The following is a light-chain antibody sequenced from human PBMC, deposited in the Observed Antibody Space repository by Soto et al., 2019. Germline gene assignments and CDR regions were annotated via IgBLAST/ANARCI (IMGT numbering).Light chain of an antibody. CDR2: DAS. V-gene: IGKV3-11*01. CDR3: QQSHHWPIT. J-gene: IGKJ5*01. CDR1: QTVGRY. Sequence: EIVLTQSPATLSLSPGDRGTLSCRASQTVGRYLGWYQHNPGQGPRLLVYDASNRATGIPARFSGSGSETDFTLTISSLEPEDFVVYYCQQSHHWPITFGQGTRLEIK.